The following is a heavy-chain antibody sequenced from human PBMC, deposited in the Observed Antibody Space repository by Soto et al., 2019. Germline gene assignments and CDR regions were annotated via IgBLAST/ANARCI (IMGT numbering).Heavy chain of an antibody. V-gene: IGHV3-7*01. D-gene: IGHD3-10*01. CDR3: ARDSGYGWANSVKHYRGY. J-gene: IGHJ4*01. Sequence: PGRSLRLSCAASGFNFNWYWMSLLRQAPGKELEWLATITTDASEKKYVDSVKGRFTVSRHSAKNSVYLQMDSQRSEHTAVYYCARDSGYGWANSVKHYRGYCGHGTLGRVSS. CDR1: GFNFNWYW. CDR2: ITTDASEK.